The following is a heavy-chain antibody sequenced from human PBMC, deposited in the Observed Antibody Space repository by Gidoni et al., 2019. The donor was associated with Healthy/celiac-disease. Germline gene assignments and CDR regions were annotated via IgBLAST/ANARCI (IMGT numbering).Heavy chain of an antibody. J-gene: IGHJ3*02. Sequence: EVQLVESGGGLVKPGGSLSLSCASSGFTFSSYSMNWIRQAPGTGLEWVVSMSSSSSYIYYADSVKGRFTISRDNAKNSLYLQMNSLRAEDTAVYYCPRARSHVAFDIWRQGTTVTVSS. V-gene: IGHV3-21*01. D-gene: IGHD1-26*01. CDR1: GFTFSSYS. CDR2: MSSSSSYI. CDR3: PRARSHVAFDI.